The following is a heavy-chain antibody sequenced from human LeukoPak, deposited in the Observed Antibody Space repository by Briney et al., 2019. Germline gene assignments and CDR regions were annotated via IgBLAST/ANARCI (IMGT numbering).Heavy chain of an antibody. CDR1: GYTFTSYG. CDR2: ISAYNGNT. V-gene: IGHV1-18*01. J-gene: IGHJ6*02. CDR3: ARAGAAAGRNHYYYYGMDV. D-gene: IGHD6-13*01. Sequence: GASVKVSCKASGYTFTSYGISWVRQAPGQGLEWMGWISAYNGNTNYAQKLQGRVTMTTDTSTSTAYMELRSLRSDDTAVYYCARAGAAAGRNHYYYYGMDVWGQGTTVTVSS.